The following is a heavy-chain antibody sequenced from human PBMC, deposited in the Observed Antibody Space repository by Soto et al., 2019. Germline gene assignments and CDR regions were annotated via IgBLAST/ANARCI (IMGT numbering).Heavy chain of an antibody. CDR1: GFTFSSYS. CDR2: ISSSSSYV. Sequence: GGSLRLSCAASGFTFSSYSMNWVRQAPGKGLEWVSSISSSSSYVYYADSVKGRFTISRDNAKNSLYLQMNSLRAEDTAVYYCARDPSGDYYYGMDVWGQGTTVTVSS. V-gene: IGHV3-21*01. D-gene: IGHD4-17*01. CDR3: ARDPSGDYYYGMDV. J-gene: IGHJ6*02.